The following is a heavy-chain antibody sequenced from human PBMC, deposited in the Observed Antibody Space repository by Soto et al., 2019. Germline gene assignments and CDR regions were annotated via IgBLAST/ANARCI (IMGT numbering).Heavy chain of an antibody. CDR2: ISWNSGSI. D-gene: IGHD3-3*01. CDR1: GFTFDDYA. V-gene: IGHV3-9*01. Sequence: GGSLRLSCAASGFTFDDYAMHWVRQAPGKGLEWVSGISWNSGSIGYADSVKGRFTISRDNAKNSLYLQMNSLRAEDTALYYCAKARYYGYYFDYWGQGTLVTVSS. J-gene: IGHJ4*02. CDR3: AKARYYGYYFDY.